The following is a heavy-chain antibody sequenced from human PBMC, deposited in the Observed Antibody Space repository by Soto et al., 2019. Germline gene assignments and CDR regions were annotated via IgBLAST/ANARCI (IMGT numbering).Heavy chain of an antibody. Sequence: PSETLSLTCSVSGGSISSSSYYWGWIRQPPGKGLEWIGSIYRSGYTYDNPSLKSRLTLSVDTSTNQFSLKLSSVTAADTVVYYCARHTLVREIKDICWFDPWGHGTLVTVSS. CDR2: IYRSGYT. CDR3: ARHTLVREIKDICWFDP. V-gene: IGHV4-39*01. CDR1: GGSISSSSYY. D-gene: IGHD3-10*01. J-gene: IGHJ5*02.